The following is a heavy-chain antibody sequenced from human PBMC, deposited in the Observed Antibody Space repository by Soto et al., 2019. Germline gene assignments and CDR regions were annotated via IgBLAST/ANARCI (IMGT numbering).Heavy chain of an antibody. V-gene: IGHV3-15*07. J-gene: IGHJ4*02. CDR3: TTGGYGSESYQFDY. CDR1: GFTFSNAW. CDR2: IKSKTDGGTT. D-gene: IGHD3-10*01. Sequence: EVQLVESGGGLVKPGGSLRLSCAASGFTFSNAWMNWVREAPGKGLEWVGRIKSKTDGGTTDYAAPVKGRFTISRDDSKTTLYLQMNSLKTEDTGVYYCTTGGYGSESYQFDYWGQGTLVTVSS.